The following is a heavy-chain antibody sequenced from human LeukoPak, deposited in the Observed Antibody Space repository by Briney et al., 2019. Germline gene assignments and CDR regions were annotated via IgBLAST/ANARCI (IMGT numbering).Heavy chain of an antibody. Sequence: GGSLRLSCAASGFTVSSNYMSWVRQAPGKGREWVSVIYSGGNTYYADSVKGRFTISRDNSKNTLYLQMNSLRAEDTAVYYCARVLNLVYGDYDYWGQGTLVTVSS. J-gene: IGHJ4*02. CDR2: IYSGGNT. CDR3: ARVLNLVYGDYDY. CDR1: GFTVSSNY. D-gene: IGHD4-17*01. V-gene: IGHV3-53*01.